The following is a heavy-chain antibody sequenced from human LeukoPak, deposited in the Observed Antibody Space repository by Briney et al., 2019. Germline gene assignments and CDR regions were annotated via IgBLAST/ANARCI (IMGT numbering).Heavy chain of an antibody. V-gene: IGHV1-2*02. J-gene: IGHJ6*03. D-gene: IGHD2-2*01. CDR2: INPNSGGT. Sequence: GASVKVSCKASGYTFTGYYMHWVRQAPGQGLEWMGWINPNSGGTNYAQKFQGRVTMTTDTSTSTAYMELRSLRSDDTAVYYCARRHWVVVPAANTFSQYYYYYYYMDVWGKGTTVTVSS. CDR3: ARRHWVVVPAANTFSQYYYYYYYMDV. CDR1: GYTFTGYY.